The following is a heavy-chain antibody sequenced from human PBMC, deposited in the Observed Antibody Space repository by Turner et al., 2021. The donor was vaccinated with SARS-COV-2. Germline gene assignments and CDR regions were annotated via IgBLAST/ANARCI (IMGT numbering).Heavy chain of an antibody. D-gene: IGHD1-1*01. Sequence: EVQLVESGGGLVKRGGSLRLPCAASGFAFSAYAMNWVRQAPGKGLEWVSSLSVSTGFIYYADSVKGRFTISRDNAKNSLYLQMYSLRAEDTAVYYCVRHGSWNFDSWGQGTLVTVSS. CDR2: LSVSTGFI. CDR1: GFAFSAYA. V-gene: IGHV3-21*02. CDR3: VRHGSWNFDS. J-gene: IGHJ5*01.